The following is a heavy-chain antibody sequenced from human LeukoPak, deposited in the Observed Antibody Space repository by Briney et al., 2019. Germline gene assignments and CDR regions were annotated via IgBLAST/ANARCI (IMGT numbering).Heavy chain of an antibody. V-gene: IGHV3-53*01. J-gene: IGHJ4*02. CDR1: GFTFSSNS. CDR2: TYSDNT. CDR3: ARRAGAYSHPYDY. D-gene: IGHD4/OR15-4a*01. Sequence: GGSLRLSCAASGFTFSSNSMSWVRQAPGKGLEWVSFTYSDNTHYSDSVKGRFTISRDNSKNTLYLQMNSLRAEDAAVYYCARRAGAYSHPYDYWGQGTLVTVSS.